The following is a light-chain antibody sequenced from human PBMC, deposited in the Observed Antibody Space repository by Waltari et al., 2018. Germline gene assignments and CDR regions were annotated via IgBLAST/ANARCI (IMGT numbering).Light chain of an antibody. CDR3: SSYTSSSTRV. J-gene: IGLJ2*01. V-gene: IGLV2-14*03. Sequence: QSALTQPASVSGSPGQSITISCTGTSSDVGGYNYVSWYQQHPGKAPKLMFFDVSNRPSGVSNRLSGSKSGNTASLTISGLQAEDEADYYCSSYTSSSTRVFGGGTKLTVL. CDR2: DVS. CDR1: SSDVGGYNY.